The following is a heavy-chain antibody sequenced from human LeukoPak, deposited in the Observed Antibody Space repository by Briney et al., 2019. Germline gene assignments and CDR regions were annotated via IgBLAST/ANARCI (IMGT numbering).Heavy chain of an antibody. CDR2: ISGSGGNT. D-gene: IGHD6-19*01. Sequence: GKGLEWVSAISGSGGNTYYADSVKGRFTISRDNSKNTLYLQMNSLRAEDTAVYYCANLRSSGWYFDYWGLGTLVTVSS. J-gene: IGHJ4*02. V-gene: IGHV3-23*01. CDR3: ANLRSSGWYFDY.